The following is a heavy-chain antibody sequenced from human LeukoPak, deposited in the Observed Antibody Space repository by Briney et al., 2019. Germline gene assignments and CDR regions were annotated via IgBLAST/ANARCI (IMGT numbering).Heavy chain of an antibody. CDR3: AWSPGTAMDQFDY. CDR2: INPSGGST. D-gene: IGHD5-18*01. V-gene: IGHV1-46*01. J-gene: IGHJ4*02. CDR1: GYTFTSYY. Sequence: ASVKVSCKASGYTFTSYYMHWVRQAPGQGLERMGIINPSGGSTSYAQKFQGRVTMTRDTSTSTVYMELSSLRSEDTAVYYCAWSPGTAMDQFDYWGQGTLVTVSS.